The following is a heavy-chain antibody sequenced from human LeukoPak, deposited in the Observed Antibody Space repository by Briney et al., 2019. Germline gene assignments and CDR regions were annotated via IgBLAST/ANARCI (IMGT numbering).Heavy chain of an antibody. CDR2: INSGGAT. Sequence: PGGSLRLSCTASGFAVSSNYMSWVRQAPGKGLEWVAPINSGGATYYADSVKGRFTISRDNSKNTVDFQLNSLRAEDTAVYYCARASSWIHLWSLWGQGTLVTVSS. CDR1: GFAVSSNY. V-gene: IGHV3-66*01. D-gene: IGHD5-18*01. CDR3: ARASSWIHLWSL. J-gene: IGHJ4*02.